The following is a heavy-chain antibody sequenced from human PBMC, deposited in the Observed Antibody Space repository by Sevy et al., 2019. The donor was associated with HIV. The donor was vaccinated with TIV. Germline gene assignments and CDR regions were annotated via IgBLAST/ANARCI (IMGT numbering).Heavy chain of an antibody. V-gene: IGHV3-23*01. CDR2: ISASGGRT. CDR1: GFTFTSYA. CDR3: AKISDDSSGYYYGYFDY. Sequence: GGSLRLSCAASGFTFTSYAMGWVRQAPGKGLEWVSGISASGGRTYHGDSVKGRFSISRDNSKNTLYLQMNSLRAEDTAIYYCAKISDDSSGYYYGYFDYWGQGTLVTVSS. J-gene: IGHJ4*02. D-gene: IGHD3-22*01.